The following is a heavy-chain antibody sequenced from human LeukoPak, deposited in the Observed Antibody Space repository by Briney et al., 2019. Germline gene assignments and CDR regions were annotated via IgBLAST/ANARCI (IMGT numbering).Heavy chain of an antibody. CDR2: ISGSGGST. Sequence: GGSLRLSCAASGFTFSSYWMSWVRQAPGKGLEWVSAISGSGGSTYYADSVKGRFTISRDNSKNTLYLQMNSLRAEDTAVYYCAKDRDIQEYYYYYMDVWGKGTTVTVSS. V-gene: IGHV3-23*01. J-gene: IGHJ6*03. CDR3: AKDRDIQEYYYYYMDV. D-gene: IGHD2-15*01. CDR1: GFTFSSYW.